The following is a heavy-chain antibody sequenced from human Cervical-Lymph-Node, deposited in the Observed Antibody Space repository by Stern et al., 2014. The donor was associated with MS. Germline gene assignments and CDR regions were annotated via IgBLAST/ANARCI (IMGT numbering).Heavy chain of an antibody. J-gene: IGHJ4*02. V-gene: IGHV3-21*01. CDR1: GFSFRYYS. Sequence: EVQLVESGGGLVKPGGALRLTCAASGFSFRYYSMNWVRQAPGKGLEWVSSLDTTRTYKYYADSVKCRFTISRDNAKNSLYLQINSLRGEDTAFYYCARSFSNGPLDSWGRGTLVTVSS. CDR2: LDTTRTYK. D-gene: IGHD6-19*01. CDR3: ARSFSNGPLDS.